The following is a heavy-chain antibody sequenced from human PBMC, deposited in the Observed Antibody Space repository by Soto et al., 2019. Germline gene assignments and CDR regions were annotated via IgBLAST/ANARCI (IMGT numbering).Heavy chain of an antibody. CDR1: GFTFSNYA. Sequence: AGGSLRLSCAASGFTFSNYAVTWVRQAPGKGLEWVSTISGSGGSTYYADSVKGRFTISRDNSKNTLYLQMNSLRAEDTAVYYCAREIAAAGNYYYYGMDVWGQGTTVTVSS. CDR2: ISGSGGST. V-gene: IGHV3-23*01. CDR3: AREIAAAGNYYYYGMDV. J-gene: IGHJ6*02. D-gene: IGHD6-13*01.